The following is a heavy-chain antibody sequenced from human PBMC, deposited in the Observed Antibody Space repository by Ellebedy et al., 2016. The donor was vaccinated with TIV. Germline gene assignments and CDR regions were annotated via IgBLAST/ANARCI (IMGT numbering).Heavy chain of an antibody. Sequence: PGGSLRLSCAASGFTFSSYEMNWVRQAPGKGLEWVSYISSSCSTIYYADSVKGRFTISRDNAKNSLYLQMNSLRAEDTAVYYCARAGPAGSGSYRAEGDYWGQGTLVTVSS. CDR3: ARAGPAGSGSYRAEGDY. CDR1: GFTFSSYE. CDR2: ISSSCSTI. D-gene: IGHD3-10*01. V-gene: IGHV3-48*03. J-gene: IGHJ4*02.